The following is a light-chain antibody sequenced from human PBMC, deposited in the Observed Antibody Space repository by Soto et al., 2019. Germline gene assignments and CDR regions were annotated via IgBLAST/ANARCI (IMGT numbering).Light chain of an antibody. J-gene: IGKJ1*01. CDR1: QSVSSF. Sequence: EIVLTQSPATLSLSPGDRATLSCRASQSVSSFLAWYQQKPGQAPRLLIYDASNRATGIPDRFSGSGSETDFTLTISRLEPEDFAVYYCQQCGNSPPWTFGQGTKVDIK. CDR3: QQCGNSPPWT. CDR2: DAS. V-gene: IGKV3-11*01.